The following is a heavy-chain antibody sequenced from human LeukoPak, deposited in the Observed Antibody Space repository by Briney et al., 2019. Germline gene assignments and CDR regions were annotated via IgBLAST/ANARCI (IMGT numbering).Heavy chain of an antibody. CDR2: IYYSGST. CDR3: ALRAIYGVNWFDP. CDR1: GGSISSSSYY. D-gene: IGHD2/OR15-2a*01. J-gene: IGHJ5*02. Sequence: PSETLSLTYTVSGGSISSSSYYWGWIRQPPGKGLEWIGSIYYSGSTYYNPSLKSRVTISVDTSKNQFSLKLSSVTAADTAVYYCALRAIYGVNWFDPWGQGTLVTVSS. V-gene: IGHV4-39*07.